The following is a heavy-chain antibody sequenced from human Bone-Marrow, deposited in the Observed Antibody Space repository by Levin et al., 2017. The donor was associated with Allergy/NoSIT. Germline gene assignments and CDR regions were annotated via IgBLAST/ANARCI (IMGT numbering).Heavy chain of an antibody. D-gene: IGHD3-10*01. V-gene: IGHV3-23*01. Sequence: GGSLRLSCAASGFMFSTSAMSWVRQVPGKGLQWVASISASGASRYYAFSMRDRLDISRDNSGNTLYLQINNLRAADTGMYYCAITSFGPGEHNWCGPWGQGTLVAVSS. J-gene: IGHJ5*02. CDR1: GFMFSTSA. CDR3: AITSFGPGEHNWCGP. CDR2: ISASGASR.